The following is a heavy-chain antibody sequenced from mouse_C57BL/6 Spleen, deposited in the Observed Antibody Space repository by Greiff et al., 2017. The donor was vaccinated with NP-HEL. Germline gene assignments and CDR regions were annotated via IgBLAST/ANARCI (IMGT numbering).Heavy chain of an antibody. CDR1: GFTFKSYG. V-gene: IGHV1-81*01. J-gene: IGHJ2*01. CDR3: AKGRTAQATLDY. CDR2: IYPGGGYT. Sequence: QVQLQQSGADLARPGASVKLSCTASGFTFKSYGITWVKQRTGQGLEWIGKIYPGGGYTYYNEKFKGKATLTADKSSSTAYMELRSLTSEDSAVYFCAKGRTAQATLDYWGQGTTLTVSS. D-gene: IGHD3-2*02.